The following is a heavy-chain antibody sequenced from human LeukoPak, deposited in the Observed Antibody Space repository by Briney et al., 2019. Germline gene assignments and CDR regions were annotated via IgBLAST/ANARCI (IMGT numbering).Heavy chain of an antibody. J-gene: IGHJ6*02. D-gene: IGHD6-19*01. V-gene: IGHV1-46*01. CDR3: ARATVAGTPPHHCYYYYTMDV. CDR1: GYTFTSYY. Sequence: ASVKVSCKASGYTFTSYYMHWVRQAPGQGLEWMGIINPSGGSTSYAQKFQGRVTMTRDTSTSTVYMELYSLRSEDTAVYYCARATVAGTPPHHCYYYYTMDVWGQGTTVTVSS. CDR2: INPSGGST.